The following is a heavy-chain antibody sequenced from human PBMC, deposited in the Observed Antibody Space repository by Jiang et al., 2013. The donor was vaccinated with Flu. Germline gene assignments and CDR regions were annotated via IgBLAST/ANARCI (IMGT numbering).Heavy chain of an antibody. CDR2: TYYRSQWYN. V-gene: IGHV6-1*01. CDR3: ARAWSGGNYHFDY. D-gene: IGHD2-15*01. J-gene: IGHJ4*02. Sequence: EWLGRTYYRSQWYNDYAPSVASRITVNPDTARNQVSLQLNSVTPEDTALYYCARAWSGGNYHFDYWGQGTLVTVSS.